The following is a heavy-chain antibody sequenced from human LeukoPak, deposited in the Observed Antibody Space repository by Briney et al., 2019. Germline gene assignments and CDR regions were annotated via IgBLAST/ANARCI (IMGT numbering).Heavy chain of an antibody. CDR1: GGSFSGYY. V-gene: IGHV4-34*01. J-gene: IGHJ4*02. D-gene: IGHD1-7*01. CDR2: INHSGST. CDR3: ARVPLTGTTGE. Sequence: PSETLSLTCAVYGGSFSGYYWSWIRQPPGKGLEWIGEINHSGSTNYNPSLKSRVTISVDTSKNQFSLKLSSVTAAGTAVYYCARVPLTGTTGEWGQGTLVTVSS.